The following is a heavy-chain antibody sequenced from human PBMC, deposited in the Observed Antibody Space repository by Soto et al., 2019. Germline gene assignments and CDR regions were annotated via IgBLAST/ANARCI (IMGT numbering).Heavy chain of an antibody. D-gene: IGHD3-3*01. V-gene: IGHV1-3*01. CDR2: INAGNGNT. CDR1: GYTFTSYA. J-gene: IGHJ5*02. Sequence: ASVKVSCKASGYTFTSYAMHWVRQAPGQRLEWMGWINAGNGNTKYSQKFQGRVTITRDTSASTAYMELSSLRSEDTAVYYCARGGAITIFGVVKTWFDPRGQGTLVTVSS. CDR3: ARGGAITIFGVVKTWFDP.